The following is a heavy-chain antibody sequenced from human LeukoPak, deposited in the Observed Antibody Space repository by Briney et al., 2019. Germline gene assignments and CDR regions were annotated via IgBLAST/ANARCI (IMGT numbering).Heavy chain of an antibody. CDR1: GFSFSSHW. CDR3: ARTIMAATGNDC. Sequence: GGSLGLSCAASGFSFSSHWMHWVRQVPGKGLVWVSRINTDGRTTNYADSVKGRFTISRDNAKNTLYLQMNSLRADDTAVYYCARTIMAATGNDCWGQGTLVTVSS. V-gene: IGHV3-74*01. CDR2: INTDGRTT. D-gene: IGHD6-13*01. J-gene: IGHJ4*02.